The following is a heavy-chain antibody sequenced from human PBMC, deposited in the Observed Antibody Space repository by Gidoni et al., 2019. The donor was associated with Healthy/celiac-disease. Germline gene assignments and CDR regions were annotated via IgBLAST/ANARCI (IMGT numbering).Heavy chain of an antibody. D-gene: IGHD3-10*01. CDR3: ARFYGSGSSIWFDP. CDR1: GASIRRGGYF. J-gene: IGHJ5*02. V-gene: IGHV4-31*03. Sequence: QVQLQESGPGLVKPSQTLSLTCTVPGASIRRGGYFWSWIRQHPGKGLEWIGYIYYSGSTYYNPSLKSRVTLSVATSKHQFSVKLSSVTAADTAVYYCARFYGSGSSIWFDPWGQGTLVTVSS. CDR2: IYYSGST.